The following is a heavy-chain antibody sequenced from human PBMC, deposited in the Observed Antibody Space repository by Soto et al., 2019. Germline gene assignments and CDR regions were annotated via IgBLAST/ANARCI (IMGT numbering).Heavy chain of an antibody. Sequence: QVQLVQSGAEVKKPGASVKVSCKASGYTFTSYAMHWVRQAPGQRLEWMGWVNAGNGNTKYSQKFQGRVTITRDTSASTAYMELSSLRSEDTAVYYCARGYYGSGSYYPDYWGQGTLVTVSS. V-gene: IGHV1-3*01. CDR3: ARGYYGSGSYYPDY. D-gene: IGHD3-10*01. CDR2: VNAGNGNT. J-gene: IGHJ4*02. CDR1: GYTFTSYA.